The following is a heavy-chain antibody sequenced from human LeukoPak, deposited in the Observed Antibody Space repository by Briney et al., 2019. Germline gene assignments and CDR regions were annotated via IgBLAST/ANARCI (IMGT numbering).Heavy chain of an antibody. V-gene: IGHV1-2*02. Sequence: ASVKVSCKASGYTFTGYYMHWVRQAPGQGLEWMGWINPNSGGTNYAQKFQGRVTMTRDTSISTAYMELSRLRSDDTAVYYCARVFYRYCSSTSCYNSGYYFDYWGQGTLVTVPS. CDR3: ARVFYRYCSSTSCYNSGYYFDY. CDR1: GYTFTGYY. CDR2: INPNSGGT. D-gene: IGHD2-2*02. J-gene: IGHJ4*02.